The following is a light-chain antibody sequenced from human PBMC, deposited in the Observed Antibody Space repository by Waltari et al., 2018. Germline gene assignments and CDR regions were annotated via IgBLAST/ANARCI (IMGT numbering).Light chain of an antibody. CDR1: QDFSNY. Sequence: DIQMTQSPSSLSASVGGRVTITCQASQDFSNYLNWYQQKPGKAPKLLIYDASNLETGVPSRFSGSGSGTDFTFTISSLQPEDIATYYCQQYDNLVFTFGPGTKVDIK. CDR3: QQYDNLVFT. CDR2: DAS. V-gene: IGKV1-33*01. J-gene: IGKJ3*01.